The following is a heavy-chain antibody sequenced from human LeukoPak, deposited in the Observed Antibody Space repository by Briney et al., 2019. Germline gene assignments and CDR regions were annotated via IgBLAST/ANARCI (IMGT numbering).Heavy chain of an antibody. CDR3: ASSSLAGARGGAFDI. V-gene: IGHV1-2*02. Sequence: ASVKVSRKASGYTFTGYYMHWVRQAPGQGLEWMGWINPNSGGTNYAQKFQGRVTMTRDTSISTAYMELSRLRSDDTAVYYCASSSLAGARGGAFDIWGQGTMVTVSS. J-gene: IGHJ3*02. CDR2: INPNSGGT. CDR1: GYTFTGYY. D-gene: IGHD1-26*01.